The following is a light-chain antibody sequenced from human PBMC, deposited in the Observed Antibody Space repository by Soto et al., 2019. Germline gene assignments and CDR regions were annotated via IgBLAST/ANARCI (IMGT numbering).Light chain of an antibody. Sequence: EIVLTQSPGTLSLSPGERATLSFRASQSVSSSSLAWYQQNPGQAPRLLIYGASTRATGIPARFSGSGSGTELTLTISSLQSEDFAVYYCQQYNNWPLITFGQGTRLEIK. J-gene: IGKJ5*01. CDR3: QQYNNWPLIT. V-gene: IGKV3-15*01. CDR1: QSVSSS. CDR2: GAS.